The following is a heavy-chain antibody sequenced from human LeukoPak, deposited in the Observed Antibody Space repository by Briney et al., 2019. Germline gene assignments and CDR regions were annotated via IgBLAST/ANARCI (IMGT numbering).Heavy chain of an antibody. CDR3: ARDSGCSSTSCYSSEEYGMDV. J-gene: IGHJ6*02. D-gene: IGHD2-2*02. CDR2: IYYSGST. V-gene: IGHV4-30-4*01. Sequence: SETLSLTCTVPGGSVSSGDYSWSWIRQPPGKGLEWIGYIYYSGSTYYNPSLKSRVTISVDTSKNQFSLKLSSVTAADTAVYYCARDSGCSSTSCYSSEEYGMDVWGQGTTVTVSS. CDR1: GGSVSSGDYS.